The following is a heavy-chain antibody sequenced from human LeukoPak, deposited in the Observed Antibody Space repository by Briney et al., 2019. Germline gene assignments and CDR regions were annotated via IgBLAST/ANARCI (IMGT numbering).Heavy chain of an antibody. Sequence: PGGSLRLSCAASGFTFSNAWMTWVRQAPGKGLEWVGRIKSKSDGGTTDYAAPVKGRFTISRDDSKNTLYLQMNSLKTEDTAVYYCTTGRWFIGSYYFDYWGQGTLVTVSS. CDR3: TTGRWFIGSYYFDY. CDR2: IKSKSDGGTT. CDR1: GFTFSNAW. D-gene: IGHD2-8*02. V-gene: IGHV3-15*01. J-gene: IGHJ4*02.